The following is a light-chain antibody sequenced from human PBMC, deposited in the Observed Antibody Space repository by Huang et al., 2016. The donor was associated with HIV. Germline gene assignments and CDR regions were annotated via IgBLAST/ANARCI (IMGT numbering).Light chain of an antibody. CDR3: QQYSSYIQWT. CDR2: QAS. V-gene: IGKV1-5*03. CDR1: QSVRSW. Sequence: DIQMTQSPPTLSASVGDRVTIICRASQSVRSWLAWYQQQPGKAPKLLIYQASTLQNGVPSRFSGSGSGAEFTLTISSLQPDDFATYYCQQYSSYIQWTFGQGTKVEI. J-gene: IGKJ1*01.